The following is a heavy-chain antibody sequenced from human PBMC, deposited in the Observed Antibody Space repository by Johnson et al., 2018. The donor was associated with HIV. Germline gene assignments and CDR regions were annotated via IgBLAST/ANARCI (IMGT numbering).Heavy chain of an antibody. Sequence: VQLVESGGGVVQPGRSLRLSCAASGFTFSSYAIHWVRQAPGKGLAWVANIKQDGSEKYYADSVKGRFTISRENVRNSLYLQMDSLGVGDTAVYYCARGSVVGGNSGYDAFEIWGQGTVVTVSS. V-gene: IGHV3-7*01. J-gene: IGHJ3*02. D-gene: IGHD4-23*01. CDR3: ARGSVVGGNSGYDAFEI. CDR1: GFTFSSYA. CDR2: IKQDGSEK.